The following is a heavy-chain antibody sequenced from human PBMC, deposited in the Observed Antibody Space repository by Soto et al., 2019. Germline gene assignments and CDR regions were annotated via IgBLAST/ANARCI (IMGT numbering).Heavy chain of an antibody. CDR1: GFTFTSYW. Sequence: EVQLVESGGGLVQPGGSLRLSCVASGFTFTSYWMTWARQAPGKGLEWLAKINQDGSEKNYVASVWGRLTISRDNAKNSLFLQMDSLRTEDTAVYFCSRLSRGAPGGSQWGQGTRVTVSS. CDR3: SRLSRGAPGGSQ. J-gene: IGHJ4*02. V-gene: IGHV3-7*03. D-gene: IGHD2-15*01. CDR2: INQDGSEK.